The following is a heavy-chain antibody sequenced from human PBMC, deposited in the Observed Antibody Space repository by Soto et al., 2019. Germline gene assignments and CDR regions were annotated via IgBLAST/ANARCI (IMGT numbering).Heavy chain of an antibody. J-gene: IGHJ6*02. CDR1: GGSFSGYY. V-gene: IGHV4-34*01. D-gene: IGHD6-19*01. Sequence: SETLSLTCAVYGGSFSGYYWSWIRQPPGKGLEWIGEINHSGSTNYNPSLKSRVTISVDTSKNQFSLKLSSVTAADTAVYYCARGGSGYSSGWSYYYYVMDVWGQGTTVTVSS. CDR2: INHSGST. CDR3: ARGGSGYSSGWSYYYYVMDV.